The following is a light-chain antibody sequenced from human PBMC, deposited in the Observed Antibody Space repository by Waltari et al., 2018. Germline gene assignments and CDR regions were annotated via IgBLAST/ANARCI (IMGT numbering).Light chain of an antibody. V-gene: IGLV1-40*01. J-gene: IGLJ3*02. Sequence: QSVLTQPPSMSGAPGQRVTISCTGSSSNIGAGHDVHWYQVFPGTAPKLLIYGNNNRPYGFPDRFSGSKSDTSASLAIGGLQAEDEADYYCQSFDIRLSGGVVFGGGTKVTVL. CDR2: GNN. CDR1: SSNIGAGHD. CDR3: QSFDIRLSGGVV.